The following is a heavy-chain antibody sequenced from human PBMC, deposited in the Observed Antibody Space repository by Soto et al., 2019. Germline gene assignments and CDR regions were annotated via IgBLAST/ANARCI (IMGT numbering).Heavy chain of an antibody. Sequence: AAVKVSFKASVSSITGHFMHWLRQAPVQGLEWMGVISPSGDATSYAKRFQGRVTMTRDTSSSTVYLYLSRLRFEDTAVYYCEREWGYSIGLDSWG. J-gene: IGHJ5*01. V-gene: IGHV1-46*01. CDR2: ISPSGDAT. CDR1: VSSITGHF. CDR3: EREWGYSIGLDS. D-gene: IGHD6-19*01.